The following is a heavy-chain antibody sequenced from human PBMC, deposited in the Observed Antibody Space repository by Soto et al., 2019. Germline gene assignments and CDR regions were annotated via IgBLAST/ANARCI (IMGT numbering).Heavy chain of an antibody. CDR3: AKYRRSEAEGFTLDY. Sequence: LSLTCTVSGDSINNYYWSWIRQPPGKRLEWIGYIYYTGSTTYNPSLESRVTMSVDTSKNQFSLKLSSVNAADTAVYYCAKYRRSEAEGFTLDYWGRGILVTVSS. CDR2: IYYTGST. J-gene: IGHJ4*02. D-gene: IGHD2-2*01. CDR1: GDSINNYY. V-gene: IGHV4-59*01.